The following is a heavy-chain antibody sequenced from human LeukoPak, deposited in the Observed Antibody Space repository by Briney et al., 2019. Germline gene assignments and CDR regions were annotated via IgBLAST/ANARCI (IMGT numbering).Heavy chain of an antibody. V-gene: IGHV1-18*01. Sequence: ASVKVSCKASGYTFTSYGISWVRQAPGQGLEWMGWISAYNGNTNYAQKLQGRVTMTTDTSTSTAYMELRSLRSDDTAVYYCARDESVYYYGSGSGVGWFDPWGQGTLVTVSS. J-gene: IGHJ5*02. CDR2: ISAYNGNT. CDR3: ARDESVYYYGSGSGVGWFDP. CDR1: GYTFTSYG. D-gene: IGHD3-10*01.